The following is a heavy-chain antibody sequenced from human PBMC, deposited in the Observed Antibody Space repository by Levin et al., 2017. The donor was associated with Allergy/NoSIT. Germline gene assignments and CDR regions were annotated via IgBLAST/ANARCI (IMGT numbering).Heavy chain of an antibody. J-gene: IGHJ6*03. CDR1: GYTFTSYD. CDR2: MNPNSGNT. V-gene: IGHV1-8*01. D-gene: IGHD3-10*01. CDR3: ARGSGPSTSYYYYMDV. Sequence: PAASVKVSCKASGYTFTSYDINWVRQATGQGLEWMGWMNPNSGNTGYAQKFQGRVTMTRNTSISTAYMELSSLRSEDTAVYYCARGSGPSTSYYYYMDVWGKGTTVTVSS.